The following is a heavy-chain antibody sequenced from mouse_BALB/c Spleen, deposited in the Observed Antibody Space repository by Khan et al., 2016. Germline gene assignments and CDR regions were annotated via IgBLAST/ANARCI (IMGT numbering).Heavy chain of an antibody. CDR2: IRSKSNNYAT. CDR1: GFTFNTYA. D-gene: IGHD2-10*01. V-gene: IGHV10-1*02. J-gene: IGHJ2*01. Sequence: EVQLVESGGGLVQPKGSLKLSCAASGFTFNTYAMNWVRQAPGKGLEWVARIRSKSNNYATYYADSVKDRFTISSDDSQSMLYLQMDNLKTEDTAMYYCVRPYSHGGFDYWGQGTTLTVSS. CDR3: VRPYSHGGFDY.